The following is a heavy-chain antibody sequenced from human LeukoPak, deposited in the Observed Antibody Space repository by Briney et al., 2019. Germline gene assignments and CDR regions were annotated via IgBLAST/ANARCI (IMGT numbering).Heavy chain of an antibody. CDR2: IYHSGST. CDR1: GYSISSGYY. J-gene: IGHJ4*02. D-gene: IGHD6-13*01. V-gene: IGHV4-38-2*01. Sequence: PSETLSLTCAVSGYSISSGYYWGWIRQPPGKGLEWIGSIYHSGSTYYNPPLKSRVTISVDTSKNQFSLKLSSVTAADTAVYYCARRGSAAGTGFDYWGQGTLVTVSS. CDR3: ARRGSAAGTGFDY.